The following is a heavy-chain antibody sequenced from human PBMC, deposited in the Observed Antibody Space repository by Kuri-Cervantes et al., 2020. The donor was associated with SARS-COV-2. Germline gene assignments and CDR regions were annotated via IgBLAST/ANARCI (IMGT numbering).Heavy chain of an antibody. Sequence: GESLKISCAASGFTFRSSGMRWVRQAPGKGLEWVALLSNDGAHEYYADSVKGRFTISRDNFKNTLFLQMNSLRSEDTAMYYCAKGGDFWSGFTYSDSCGPGTLVTVSS. D-gene: IGHD3-3*01. CDR2: LSNDGAHE. CDR1: GFTFRSSG. V-gene: IGHV3-30*18. J-gene: IGHJ4*02. CDR3: AKGGDFWSGFTYSDS.